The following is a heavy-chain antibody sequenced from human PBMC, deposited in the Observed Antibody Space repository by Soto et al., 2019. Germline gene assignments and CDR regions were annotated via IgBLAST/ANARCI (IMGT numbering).Heavy chain of an antibody. CDR3: ARADPDASVGY. V-gene: IGHV4-59*11. Sequence: NPSETLSLTYTVSGGSMSSHYWTWLRQPPGKGLEWIGYISYSGSTYYNPSLKSRVTISADTSRNQFSLKLSSVIAADTAVYYCARADPDASVGYWGQGTLVTVSS. CDR1: GGSMSSHY. D-gene: IGHD3-16*01. J-gene: IGHJ4*02. CDR2: ISYSGST.